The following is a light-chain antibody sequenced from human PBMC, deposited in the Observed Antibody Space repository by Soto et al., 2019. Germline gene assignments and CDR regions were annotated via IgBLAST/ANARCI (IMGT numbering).Light chain of an antibody. J-gene: IGKJ2*01. Sequence: EIVLTQSPGTLSLSPGERATLSCRASQSVSSSYLAWYQQKPGQAPRLLIHGASASATGIPDRFSGSGSGTDFTLTISRLEPEDFAVYFCQQYGSSPMYTFGQGTKLEIK. CDR1: QSVSSSY. V-gene: IGKV3-20*01. CDR3: QQYGSSPMYT. CDR2: GAS.